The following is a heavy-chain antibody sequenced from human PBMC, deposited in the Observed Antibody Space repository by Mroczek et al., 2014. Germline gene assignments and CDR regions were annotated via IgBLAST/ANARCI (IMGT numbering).Heavy chain of an antibody. J-gene: IGHJ4*02. Sequence: QVQLQQWGGGVVQPGRSLRLSCAASGFTFSSYGMHWVRQAPGKGLEWVTVISYDGSNKYYADSVKGRFTISRDNSKNTLYLQMNSLRAEDTAVYYCAKAWGENSYGPDYWGQGTLVTVSS. D-gene: IGHD5-18*01. CDR2: ISYDGSNK. V-gene: IGHV3-30*18. CDR1: GFTFSSYG. CDR3: AKAWGENSYGPDY.